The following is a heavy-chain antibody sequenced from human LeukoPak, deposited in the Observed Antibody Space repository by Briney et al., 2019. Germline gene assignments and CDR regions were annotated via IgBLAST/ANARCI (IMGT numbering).Heavy chain of an antibody. V-gene: IGHV1-2*02. CDR1: GYTFTGYY. Sequence: HVASVKVSCKASGYTFTGYYMHWVRQAPGQGLEWIGWINPNSGGTNYAQKFQGRVTMTRDTSISTAYMGLSRLRSDDTAVYYCARGYCSGGSCYSYFDYWGQGTLVTVSS. CDR3: ARGYCSGGSCYSYFDY. D-gene: IGHD2-15*01. J-gene: IGHJ4*02. CDR2: INPNSGGT.